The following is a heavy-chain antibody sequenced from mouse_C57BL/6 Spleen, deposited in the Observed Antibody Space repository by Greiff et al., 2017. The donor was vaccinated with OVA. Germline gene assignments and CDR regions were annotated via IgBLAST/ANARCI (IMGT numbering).Heavy chain of an antibody. CDR1: GYSITSGYY. CDR2: ISYDGSN. J-gene: IGHJ3*01. D-gene: IGHD1-1*01. CDR3: AREGLDYGSSYFAY. V-gene: IGHV3-6*01. Sequence: VQLKQSGPGLVKPSQSLSLTCSVTGYSITSGYYWNWIRQFPGNKLEWMGYISYDGSNNYNPSLKNRISITRDTSKNQFFLKLNSVTTEDTATYYCAREGLDYGSSYFAYWGQGTLVTVSA.